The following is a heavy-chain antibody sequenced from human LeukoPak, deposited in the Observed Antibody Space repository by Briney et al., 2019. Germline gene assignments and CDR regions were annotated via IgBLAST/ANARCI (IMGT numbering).Heavy chain of an antibody. Sequence: SQTLSLTCAIPGDSVSNNNAAWNWIRQSPSRGLEWLGRTYYRSKWQNDYAMSVKSRITINPDTSKNQFSLQVISVTPEDTAVYYCARDRGYCSGGRCYSLGFDYWGQGTLVTVSS. J-gene: IGHJ4*02. CDR3: ARDRGYCSGGRCYSLGFDY. CDR2: TYYRSKWQN. V-gene: IGHV6-1*01. CDR1: GDSVSNNNAA. D-gene: IGHD2-15*01.